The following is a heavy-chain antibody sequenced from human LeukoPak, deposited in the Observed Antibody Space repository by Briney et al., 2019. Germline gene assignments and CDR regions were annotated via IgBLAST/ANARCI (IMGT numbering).Heavy chain of an antibody. D-gene: IGHD4-17*01. CDR3: ARDLNTDYGDYGGVY. CDR2: ISPYNGNT. V-gene: IGHV1-18*01. CDR1: GYTFINYG. J-gene: IGHJ4*02. Sequence: GASVKVSCKASGYTFINYGISWARQAPGQGLEWMGWISPYNGNTDYAQKFQGRVTLTTDTSTTTAYLELRSLRSDDTAVYYCARDLNTDYGDYGGVYWGQGTLVTVSS.